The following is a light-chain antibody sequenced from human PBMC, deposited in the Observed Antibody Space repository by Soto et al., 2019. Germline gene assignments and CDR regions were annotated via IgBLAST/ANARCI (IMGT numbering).Light chain of an antibody. CDR1: QSVGTW. V-gene: IGKV1-5*03. CDR2: KAS. Sequence: DIKMTQSPSTLSAFVGDRVTITCRASQSVGTWLAWYQQKPGKAPKFLIYKASILESGVPSRFSGSGSGTEFTLTISSLQPDDFATYYCQQYDTYSTTFGQGTKVEI. CDR3: QQYDTYSTT. J-gene: IGKJ1*01.